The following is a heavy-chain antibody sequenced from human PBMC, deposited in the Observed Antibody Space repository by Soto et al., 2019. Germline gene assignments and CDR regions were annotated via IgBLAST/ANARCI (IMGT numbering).Heavy chain of an antibody. D-gene: IGHD4-17*01. J-gene: IGHJ5*02. CDR1: GVTFSRFA. Sequence: QVHLVQSGAEVKKPGSSVKVSCKASGVTFSRFAISWVRQAPGQGLEWMGGIIPFFGAANYAQNFQGRVTITADESTTTAYMELSSLRSEDTAVYYCARDRGNYGDHNWFDPWGQGTLVTVSS. CDR2: IIPFFGAA. CDR3: ARDRGNYGDHNWFDP. V-gene: IGHV1-69*01.